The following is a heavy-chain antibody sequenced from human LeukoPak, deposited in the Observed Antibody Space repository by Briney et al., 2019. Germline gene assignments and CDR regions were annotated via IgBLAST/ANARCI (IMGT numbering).Heavy chain of an antibody. V-gene: IGHV4-4*02. CDR2: IYHSGST. CDR1: GGSISSSNW. D-gene: IGHD4-17*01. J-gene: IGHJ4*02. CDR3: ASLKGYYGDYSSFDY. Sequence: SETLSLTCAVSGGSISSSNWWSWVRQPPRKGLEWIGEIYHSGSTNYNPSLKSRVTISVDKSKNQFSLKLSSVTAADTAVYYCASLKGYYGDYSSFDYWGQGTLVTVSS.